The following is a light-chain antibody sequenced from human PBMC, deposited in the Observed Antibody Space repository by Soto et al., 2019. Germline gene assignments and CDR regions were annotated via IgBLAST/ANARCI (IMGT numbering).Light chain of an antibody. CDR3: SSYTSSSTPLYV. CDR1: SSDVGGYNY. J-gene: IGLJ1*01. Sequence: QSALTQAASVSGSPGQSITISCTGTSSDVGGYNYVSWYQQHPGKAPKLMIYDVSNRPSGVSNRFSGSKSGNTASLTISWLQAEDEADYYCSSYTSSSTPLYVFGTGTKVTVL. CDR2: DVS. V-gene: IGLV2-14*01.